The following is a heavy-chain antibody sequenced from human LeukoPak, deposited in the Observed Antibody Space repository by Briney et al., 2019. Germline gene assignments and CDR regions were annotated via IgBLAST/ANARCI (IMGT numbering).Heavy chain of an antibody. J-gene: IGHJ4*02. CDR2: ISAYNGNT. CDR3: ARVAPGYMAADDFDY. CDR1: GYTFTSYG. Sequence: AASVKVSCKVAGYTFTSYGTSWVRQAPGQGLEWMGWISAYNGNTNYAQKLQGRVTMTTDTSTSTAYMELRSLRSDDTAVYYCARVAPGYMAADDFDYWGQGTLVTVSS. D-gene: IGHD6-13*01. V-gene: IGHV1-18*01.